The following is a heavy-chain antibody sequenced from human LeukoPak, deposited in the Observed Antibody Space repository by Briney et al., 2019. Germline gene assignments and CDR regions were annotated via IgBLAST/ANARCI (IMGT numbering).Heavy chain of an antibody. CDR3: ARSYYYDSSGYSRPLDY. V-gene: IGHV3-20*04. CDR1: GFTFDDYG. Sequence: GGSLRLXCAASGFTFDDYGMSWVRQAPGKELEWVSGINWNGGSTCYADSMKGRFTISRDNAKNSLYLQMNSLRAEDTALYYCARSYYYDSSGYSRPLDYWGQGTLVTVSS. D-gene: IGHD3-22*01. J-gene: IGHJ4*02. CDR2: INWNGGST.